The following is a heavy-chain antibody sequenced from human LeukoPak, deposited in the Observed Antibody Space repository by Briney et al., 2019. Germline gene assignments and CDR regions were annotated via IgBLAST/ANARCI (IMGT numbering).Heavy chain of an antibody. Sequence: GESLKISCKGSGYTFANYWIGWARQMPGKGLEWMGIIYPGDSDTRYNPSFQGLVTISADKSISTAYLQWSSLKASDTAMYYCARPDNSGFYYFDDWGQGTLVTVSS. D-gene: IGHD6-19*01. CDR3: ARPDNSGFYYFDD. V-gene: IGHV5-51*01. J-gene: IGHJ4*02. CDR2: IYPGDSDT. CDR1: GYTFANYW.